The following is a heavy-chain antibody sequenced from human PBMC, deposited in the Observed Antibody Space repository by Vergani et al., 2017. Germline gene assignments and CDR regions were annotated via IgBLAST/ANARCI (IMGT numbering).Heavy chain of an antibody. CDR1: GFTFSNAW. CDR3: TTDPPEMATIGGDAFDI. D-gene: IGHD5-24*01. J-gene: IGHJ3*02. V-gene: IGHV3-15*01. CDR2: IKSKTDGGTT. Sequence: EVQLLESGGGLVKPGGSLRLSCAASGFTFSNAWMSWVRQAPGKGLEWVGRIKSKTDGGTTDYAAPVKGRFTISRDDSKNTLYLQMNSLKTEDTAVYYCTTDPPEMATIGGDAFDIWGQGTMVTVSS.